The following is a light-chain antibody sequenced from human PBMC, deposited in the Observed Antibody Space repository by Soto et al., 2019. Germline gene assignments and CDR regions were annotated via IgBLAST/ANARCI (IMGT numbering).Light chain of an antibody. J-gene: IGLJ2*01. CDR1: SSDVGDYNS. Sequence: QSVLTQPASVSGSPGQSITLSCSGTSSDVGDYNSVSWYQQQPDKAPKLMIYDVSNRPSGVSNRFSGSKSGNTASLTISGLQAEDEADYYCSSFTSSNTVIFGGGTKVTVL. V-gene: IGLV2-14*01. CDR3: SSFTSSNTVI. CDR2: DVS.